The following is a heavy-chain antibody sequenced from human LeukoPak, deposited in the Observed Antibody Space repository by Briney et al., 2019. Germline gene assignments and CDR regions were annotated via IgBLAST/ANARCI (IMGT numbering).Heavy chain of an antibody. CDR1: GGSILTTNW. V-gene: IGHV4-4*02. Sequence: SGTLSLTCAVSGGSILTTNWWSWVRQPPGKGLEWIGEVHLSGASNYNPSLKSRVGMSIDNSKNQLSLKLTSVTAADTAIYYCARESGAFCPFGFWGQGTLVTVSS. D-gene: IGHD1-26*01. J-gene: IGHJ4*02. CDR2: VHLSGAS. CDR3: ARESGAFCPFGF.